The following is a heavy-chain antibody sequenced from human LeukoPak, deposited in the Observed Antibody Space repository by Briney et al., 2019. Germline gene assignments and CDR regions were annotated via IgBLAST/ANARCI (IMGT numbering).Heavy chain of an antibody. V-gene: IGHV4-39*01. D-gene: IGHD6-19*01. CDR3: ARRVVAGTTVDF. CDR2: IFYDGTT. CDR1: GGSISSPNSY. Sequence: SETLSLTCTVSGGSISSPNSYWGWIRQPPGKGLEWIGSIFYDGTTYYNPSLKSRVTISVDTSRSQFSLTLRSVTAADTAVYYCARRVVAGTTVDFWGQGNLVTVSS. J-gene: IGHJ4*02.